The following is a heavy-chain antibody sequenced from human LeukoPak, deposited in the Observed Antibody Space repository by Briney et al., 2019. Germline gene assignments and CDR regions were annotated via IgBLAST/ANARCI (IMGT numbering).Heavy chain of an antibody. J-gene: IGHJ4*02. CDR2: ISWNSGTI. V-gene: IGHV3-9*01. D-gene: IGHD2-8*01. CDR1: GFTFDDYA. CDR3: ARQAMVY. Sequence: PGGSLRLSCAASGFTFDDYAMHWVRQAPGKGLEWVSGISWNSGTIGYADSVKGRFTISRDNAKKSMYLEMNSLRAEDTAVYYCARQAMVYWGQGTLVTVSS.